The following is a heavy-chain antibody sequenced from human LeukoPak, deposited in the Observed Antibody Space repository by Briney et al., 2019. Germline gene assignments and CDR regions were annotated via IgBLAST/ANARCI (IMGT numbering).Heavy chain of an antibody. CDR2: IYYSGST. V-gene: IGHV4-39*07. D-gene: IGHD4-17*01. CDR1: GGSLSNDGYL. CDR3: ARDRASTVTLPFDY. Sequence: SETLSLTCAVSGGSLSNDGYLWSWIRQPPGTGLEWIGSIYYSGSTYYNPSLKSRVTISVDTSKNQFSLKLSSVTAADTAVYYCARDRASTVTLPFDYWGQGTLVTVSS. J-gene: IGHJ4*02.